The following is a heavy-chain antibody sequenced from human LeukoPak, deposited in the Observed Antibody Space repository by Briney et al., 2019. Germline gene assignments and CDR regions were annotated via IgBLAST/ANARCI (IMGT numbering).Heavy chain of an antibody. D-gene: IGHD4-17*01. V-gene: IGHV1-69*06. CDR2: IIPIFVTA. J-gene: IGHJ4*02. Sequence: SVKVSCKASGGTFSSYAISWVRQAPGQGLEWMGGIIPIFVTANYAQKFQGRVTITADKSTSTAYMELSSLRSEDTAVYYCARDLMGDYGDWNFDYWGQGTLVTVSS. CDR3: ARDLMGDYGDWNFDY. CDR1: GGTFSSYA.